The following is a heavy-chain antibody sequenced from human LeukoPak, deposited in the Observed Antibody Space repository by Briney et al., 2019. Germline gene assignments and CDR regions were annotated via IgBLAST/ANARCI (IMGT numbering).Heavy chain of an antibody. CDR1: VGTSSNYA. Sequence: SVKVSCKASVGTSSNYAINWVRQAPGQGLEWMGRIIPIFGTANYAQKFQGRVTMTADKSTRTAYMDLSSLRSEDTAIYYCARDLDFWGQGTLVTVSS. CDR3: ARDLDF. V-gene: IGHV1-69*06. CDR2: IIPIFGTA. J-gene: IGHJ4*02.